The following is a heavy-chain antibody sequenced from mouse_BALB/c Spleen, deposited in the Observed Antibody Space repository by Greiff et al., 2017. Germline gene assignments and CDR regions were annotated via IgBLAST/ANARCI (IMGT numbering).Heavy chain of an antibody. Sequence: QVQLQQSGAELARPGASVKMSCKASGYTFTSYTMHWVKQRPGQGLEWIGYINPSSGYTNYNQKFKDKATLTADKSSSTAYMQLSSLTSEDSAVYYCAGSTMITTEGRPFDYWGQGTTLTVSS. CDR2: INPSSGYT. D-gene: IGHD2-4*01. J-gene: IGHJ2*01. V-gene: IGHV1-4*01. CDR1: GYTFTSYT. CDR3: AGSTMITTEGRPFDY.